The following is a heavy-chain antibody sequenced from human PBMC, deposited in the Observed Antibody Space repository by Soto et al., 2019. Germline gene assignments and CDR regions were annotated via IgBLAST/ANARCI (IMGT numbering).Heavy chain of an antibody. J-gene: IGHJ6*02. V-gene: IGHV5-51*01. Sequence: PGESLKISCQASGYKFSAYWIGWVRQMPGKGPEWMGVIFPGDSDTRYRPSFQGQVTISADKSTSTVYLQWSSLKASDTAMYYCARSRRGAYSSGWYSPSGYYNYGIDVWGQGTKVTVSS. CDR1: GYKFSAYW. CDR2: IFPGDSDT. CDR3: ARSRRGAYSSGWYSPSGYYNYGIDV. D-gene: IGHD6-19*01.